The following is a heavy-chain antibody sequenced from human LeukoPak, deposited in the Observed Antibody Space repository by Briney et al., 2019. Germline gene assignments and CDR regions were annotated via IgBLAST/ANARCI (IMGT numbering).Heavy chain of an antibody. J-gene: IGHJ4*02. V-gene: IGHV3-74*01. CDR2: IKFDGSST. Sequence: SGGSLRLSCAASGFTFSSYWMHWVRQAPGKGLVWVSRIKFDGSSTDYADSVKGRFTTSRDNARSTLYLQMNSLRVEDTAVYYCARSWSGRYDYWGQGTLVTVSS. D-gene: IGHD1-26*01. CDR3: ARSWSGRYDY. CDR1: GFTFSSYW.